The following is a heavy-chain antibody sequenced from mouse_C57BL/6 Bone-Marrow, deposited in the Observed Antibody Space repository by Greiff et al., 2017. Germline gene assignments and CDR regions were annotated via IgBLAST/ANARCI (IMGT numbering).Heavy chain of an antibody. CDR2: ISDGGSYT. V-gene: IGHV5-4*03. CDR3: ARLAFDY. J-gene: IGHJ2*01. CDR1: GFTFSSYA. Sequence: EVNVVESGGGLVKPGGSLKLSCAASGFTFSSYAMSWVRQTPVKRLEWVATISDGGSYTYYPDNVKGRFTISRDNAKNNLYLQMSHLKSEDTAMYYCARLAFDYWGQGTTLTVSS.